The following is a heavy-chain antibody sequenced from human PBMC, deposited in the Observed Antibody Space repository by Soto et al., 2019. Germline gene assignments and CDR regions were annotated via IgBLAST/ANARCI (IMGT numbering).Heavy chain of an antibody. J-gene: IGHJ3*02. CDR1: GYNFANYW. CDR3: TTHGSGDYTLGSDAFDI. D-gene: IGHD2-15*01. V-gene: IGHV5-51*01. Sequence: EVQLVQSGTEVKKPGESLKISCKGSGYNFANYWIGWVRQMPGKGLEWMGIVYPRDSDTKYSPSFQGHVTISVDRSISTAYLQWSSLKASDTAKYYCTTHGSGDYTLGSDAFDIWGQGTMVTVSS. CDR2: VYPRDSDT.